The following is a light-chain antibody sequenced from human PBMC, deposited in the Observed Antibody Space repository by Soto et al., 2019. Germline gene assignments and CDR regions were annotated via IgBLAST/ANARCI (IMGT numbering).Light chain of an antibody. Sequence: EIVMRQSPATLSVSPWERATLSCMASQSVSSNLAWYQQKPGQAPRLLIYGASTRATGIPARFSGSGSGTEFTLTISSLQSEDFAVYYCQQYNNWPRTFGQGTKVDIK. CDR2: GAS. CDR1: QSVSSN. V-gene: IGKV3-15*01. CDR3: QQYNNWPRT. J-gene: IGKJ1*01.